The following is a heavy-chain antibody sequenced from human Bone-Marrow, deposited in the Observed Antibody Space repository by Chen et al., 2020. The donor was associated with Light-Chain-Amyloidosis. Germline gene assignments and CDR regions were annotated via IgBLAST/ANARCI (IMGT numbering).Heavy chain of an antibody. CDR2: ISSSSSTI. Sequence: VNLVESGGGVVQPGGSLRLSCAASGFTFSSYSMNWFRQAPGKGLEWVSYISSSSSTIYYADSVKGRFTISRDNAKNSLYLQMNSLRAEDTAVYYCAREAARRYYYYYMDVWGKGTTVTVSS. CDR1: GFTFSSYS. CDR3: AREAARRYYYYYMDV. V-gene: IGHV3-48*01. D-gene: IGHD6-6*01. J-gene: IGHJ6*03.